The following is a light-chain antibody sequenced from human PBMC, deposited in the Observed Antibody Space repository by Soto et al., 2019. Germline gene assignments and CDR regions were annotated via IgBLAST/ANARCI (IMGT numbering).Light chain of an antibody. Sequence: VMRQSPATLSVSPGERDTLSCRASQSVSSNLAWYQQTPGQSPRFLIYGASTRATGIPARLRVSGSGTDFTLSVSSMQSEDFAVYDRQHYNNWWTFAQGTKVDI. CDR1: QSVSSN. CDR3: QHYNNWWT. CDR2: GAS. V-gene: IGKV3-15*01. J-gene: IGKJ1*01.